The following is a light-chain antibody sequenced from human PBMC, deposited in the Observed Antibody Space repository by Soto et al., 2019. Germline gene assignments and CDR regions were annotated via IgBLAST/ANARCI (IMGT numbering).Light chain of an antibody. V-gene: IGKV3-20*01. CDR2: GAS. CDR1: QSVSSSY. Sequence: EIVLTQSPGTLSLSPGERATLSCRASQSVSSSYIAWYQQKPGQTPRLLIYGASSRATGIPDRFSGSGSGTDFTLTISRLEPEDFAVYYCLQYGNSPFTFGPGTKVDVK. CDR3: LQYGNSPFT. J-gene: IGKJ3*01.